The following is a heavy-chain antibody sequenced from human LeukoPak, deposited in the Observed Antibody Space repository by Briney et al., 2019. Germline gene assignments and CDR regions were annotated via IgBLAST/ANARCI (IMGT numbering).Heavy chain of an antibody. CDR2: ISGSGGST. CDR3: AKDRKMLLRYFDCFDY. D-gene: IGHD3-9*01. J-gene: IGHJ4*02. Sequence: PGGSLRLSCAASGFTFSSYAMNWVRQAPGKGLEWVSTISGSGGSTDYADSVKGRFTISRDNSKNTLYLQMSSLRAEDTAVYYCAKDRKMLLRYFDCFDYWGQGTLVTVSS. CDR1: GFTFSSYA. V-gene: IGHV3-23*01.